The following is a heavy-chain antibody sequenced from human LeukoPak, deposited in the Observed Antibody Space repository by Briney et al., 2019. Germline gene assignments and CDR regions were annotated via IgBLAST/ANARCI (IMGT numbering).Heavy chain of an antibody. J-gene: IGHJ5*02. CDR2: IDPSDSYT. CDR1: GYSFTSYW. Sequence: GESLRISCKGSGYSFTSYWISWVRQMPGRGLEWMGRIDPSDSYTNYSPSFQGHVTISADKSISTAYLQWSSLKASDTAMYYCARQLDIVVVPAVKGHWFDPWGQGTLVTVSS. CDR3: ARQLDIVVVPAVKGHWFDP. V-gene: IGHV5-10-1*01. D-gene: IGHD2-2*01.